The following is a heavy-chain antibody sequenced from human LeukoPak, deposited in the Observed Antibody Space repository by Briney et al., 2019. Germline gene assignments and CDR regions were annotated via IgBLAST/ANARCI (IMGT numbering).Heavy chain of an antibody. CDR1: GGSINSGRYY. V-gene: IGHV4-31*03. CDR2: IYYSVTT. Sequence: SSETLSLTCTVSGGSINSGRYYWGWIRQHPGKGLEWIAYIYYSVTTYYNPSLKSRITISLDTSQNQLSLSLSSVTAADTAIYYCARGLPDGWFDPWGQGALVPSPQ. J-gene: IGHJ5*02. CDR3: ARGLPDGWFDP.